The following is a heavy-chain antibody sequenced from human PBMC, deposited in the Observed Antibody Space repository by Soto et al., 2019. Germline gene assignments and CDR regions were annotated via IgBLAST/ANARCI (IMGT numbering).Heavy chain of an antibody. CDR2: IIPIFGTA. D-gene: IGHD2-15*01. CDR3: ARESCSGGSCYSYWFDP. Sequence: SVKVSCKASGGTFSSYAISWVRQAPGQGLEWMGGIIPIFGTANYAQKFQGRVTITADESTSTAYMELSSLRSEDTAVYYCARESCSGGSCYSYWFDPWGQGTLVTVSS. J-gene: IGHJ5*02. V-gene: IGHV1-69*13. CDR1: GGTFSSYA.